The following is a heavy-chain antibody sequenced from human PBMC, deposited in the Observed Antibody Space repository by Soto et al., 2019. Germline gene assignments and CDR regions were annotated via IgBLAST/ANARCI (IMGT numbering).Heavy chain of an antibody. Sequence: GASVKVSCKASGGTFSSYAISWVRQAPGQGLEWMGGIIPIFGTANYAQKFQGRVTITADKSTSTAYMELSSLRSEDTAVYYCARSVVVVPAATGGAGFDPWGQGTLVTVSS. D-gene: IGHD2-2*01. CDR2: IIPIFGTA. V-gene: IGHV1-69*06. J-gene: IGHJ5*02. CDR1: GGTFSSYA. CDR3: ARSVVVVPAATGGAGFDP.